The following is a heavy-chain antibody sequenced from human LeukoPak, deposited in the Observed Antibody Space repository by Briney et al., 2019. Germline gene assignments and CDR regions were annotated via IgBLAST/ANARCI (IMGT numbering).Heavy chain of an antibody. V-gene: IGHV3-21*01. CDR2: ISPTGGAI. CDR3: ARERYYYDSSGYYGTHYYFDY. CDR1: GFTFSTSA. J-gene: IGHJ4*02. Sequence: GGSLRLSCAASGFTFSTSAMNWVRQAPGRGLEWVSSISPTGGAIFYADSLRGRFTVSRDNAKNSLYLQMNSLRAEDTAVYYCARERYYYDSSGYYGTHYYFDYWGQGTLVTVSS. D-gene: IGHD3-22*01.